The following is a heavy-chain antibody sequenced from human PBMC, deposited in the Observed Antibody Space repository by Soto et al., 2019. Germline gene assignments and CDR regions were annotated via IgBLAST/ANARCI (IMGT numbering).Heavy chain of an antibody. V-gene: IGHV3-21*01. Sequence: GESLKISCAASGFTFSSYSMNWVRQAPGKGLEWVSSISSSSSYIYYADSVKGRFTISRDNAKNSLYLQMNSLRAEDTAVYYCARDEGYCSGGSCYHQHWGQGTLVTVSS. CDR3: ARDEGYCSGGSCYHQH. D-gene: IGHD2-15*01. CDR1: GFTFSSYS. CDR2: ISSSSSYI. J-gene: IGHJ1*01.